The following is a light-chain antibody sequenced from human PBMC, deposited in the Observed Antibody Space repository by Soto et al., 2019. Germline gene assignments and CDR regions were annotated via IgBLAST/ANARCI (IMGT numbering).Light chain of an antibody. Sequence: QAVVTQEPSFSVSPGGTVTLTCGLSSGSVSTSYYPSWYQQTPGQAPRTLIYSTNTRSSGVPDRFSGSILGNKAALTITGAQADDESDYHCVLYMGSGPWVFGGGTQLTVL. V-gene: IGLV8-61*01. CDR3: VLYMGSGPWV. J-gene: IGLJ3*02. CDR1: SGSVSTSYY. CDR2: STN.